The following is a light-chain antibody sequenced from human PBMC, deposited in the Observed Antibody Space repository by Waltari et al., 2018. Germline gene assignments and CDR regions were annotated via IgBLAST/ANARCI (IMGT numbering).Light chain of an antibody. CDR3: MQTLQTPFT. V-gene: IGKV2-28*01. CDR1: QSLLHNNGDNY. J-gene: IGKJ4*01. Sequence: DIVMTQSPLSLPVTPGEPASISCRSTQSLLHNNGDNYLDWYVQRPGQSPQLLIYLTSKRASGGPDRLSGSGSGTDFTLKISRVEAEDVGVYYCMQTLQTPFTFGGGTKVEIK. CDR2: LTS.